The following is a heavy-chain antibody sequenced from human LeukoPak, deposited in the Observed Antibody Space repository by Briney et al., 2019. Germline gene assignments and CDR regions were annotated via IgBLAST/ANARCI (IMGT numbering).Heavy chain of an antibody. J-gene: IGHJ1*01. CDR3: PRDLDNYSGSGSYYNGDPLFQH. Sequence: ASVKVSCKACGYTFTGFCIHWVRQDPGQGLEWMGWLNPNSGGTNYAQNFQGRVTMTRDTSISTGYMELSRLRSDDTAVYYCPRDLDNYSGSGSYYNGDPLFQHWGQGTLVNVSS. D-gene: IGHD3-10*01. CDR2: LNPNSGGT. CDR1: GYTFTGFC. V-gene: IGHV1-2*02.